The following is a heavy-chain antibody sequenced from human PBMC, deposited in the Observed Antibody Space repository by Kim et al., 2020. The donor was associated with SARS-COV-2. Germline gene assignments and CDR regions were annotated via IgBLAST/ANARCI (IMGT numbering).Heavy chain of an antibody. CDR1: GFTFSSYA. CDR3: ARDFCSTSCYGWDYYYYYGMDV. Sequence: GGSLRLSCAASGFTFSSYAMHWVRQAPGKGLEWVAVISYDGSNKYYADSVKGRFTISRDNSKNTLYLQMNSLRAEDTAVYYCARDFCSTSCYGWDYYYYYGMDVWGQGTTVTVSS. CDR2: ISYDGSNK. J-gene: IGHJ6*02. V-gene: IGHV3-30*04. D-gene: IGHD2-2*01.